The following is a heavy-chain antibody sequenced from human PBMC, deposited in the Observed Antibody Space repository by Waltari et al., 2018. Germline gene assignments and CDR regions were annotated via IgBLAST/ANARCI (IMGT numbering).Heavy chain of an antibody. V-gene: IGHV4-34*01. D-gene: IGHD6-19*01. J-gene: IGHJ4*02. CDR1: GGSFSGYY. CDR2: LNHSGRT. Sequence: QVQLQQWGAGLLKPSETLSLTCAVYGGSFSGYYWSWIRQPPGKGLEWIGELNHSGRTNYNPSLKSRVTISVDTSKNQFSLKLSSVTAADTALYYCARGPYSSGWPFYFDSWGQGTLVTVSS. CDR3: ARGPYSSGWPFYFDS.